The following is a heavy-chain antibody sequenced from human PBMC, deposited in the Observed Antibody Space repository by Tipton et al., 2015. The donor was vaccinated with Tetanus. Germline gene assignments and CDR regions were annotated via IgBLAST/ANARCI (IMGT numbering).Heavy chain of an antibody. CDR1: GGSFSGNY. CDR3: ARHGGFDFDY. CDR2: IDPSGSTT. Sequence: TLSLTCAVYGGSFSGNYWSWIRQPPGKGLEWIGQIDPSGSTTDYNPSLKSRVFISVDTPKTQFSLTLSSMTAADTAVYYCARHGGFDFDYWGQGAPVTVSS. J-gene: IGHJ4*02. V-gene: IGHV4-34*01. D-gene: IGHD5-12*01.